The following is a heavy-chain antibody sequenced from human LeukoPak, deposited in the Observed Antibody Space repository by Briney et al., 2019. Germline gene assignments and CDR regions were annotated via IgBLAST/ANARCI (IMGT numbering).Heavy chain of an antibody. J-gene: IGHJ4*02. D-gene: IGHD5-18*01. CDR3: ANGQLWTPSH. Sequence: HPGGSLRLSCAGSGFTFSSYAMIWVRQVPGKGLGWVSAIGARGTNTFYADSMKGRFTVSRDNSKNTLFLQMSSLRADDTAVYYCANGQLWTPSHWGQGTLVTVSS. CDR1: GFTFSSYA. CDR2: IGARGTNT. V-gene: IGHV3-23*01.